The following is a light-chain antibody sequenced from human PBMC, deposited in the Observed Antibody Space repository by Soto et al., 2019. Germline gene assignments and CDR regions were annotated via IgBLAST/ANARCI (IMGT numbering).Light chain of an antibody. CDR3: QQANSFPLT. CDR2: ATS. Sequence: DIQMTQSPSSVSASVGDRVTITCRASQDISSWVAWYQQKPGKAPKLLIHATSGLQSGVPSRFSGSGSGTDFTLTISNLQSEDFATYYCQQANSFPLTFGGGTKV. V-gene: IGKV1-12*01. CDR1: QDISSW. J-gene: IGKJ4*01.